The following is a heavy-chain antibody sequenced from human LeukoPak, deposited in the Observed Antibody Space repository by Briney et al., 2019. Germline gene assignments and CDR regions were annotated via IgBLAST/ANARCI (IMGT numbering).Heavy chain of an antibody. Sequence: PGGSLRLSCAASGFTFSSYAMYWVRQAPGKGLEWVSGIFGSGGSTHYADSVKGRFTISRDNSKNTVYLQMNSLRAEDTAVYYCAREYNEFDYWGQGTLVTVSS. V-gene: IGHV3-23*01. CDR2: IFGSGGST. J-gene: IGHJ4*02. CDR1: GFTFSSYA. D-gene: IGHD1-14*01. CDR3: AREYNEFDY.